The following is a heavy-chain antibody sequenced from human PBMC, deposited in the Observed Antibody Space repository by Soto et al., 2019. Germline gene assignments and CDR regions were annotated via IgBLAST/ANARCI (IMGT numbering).Heavy chain of an antibody. J-gene: IGHJ4*02. V-gene: IGHV1-8*01. CDR2: MNPNSGNT. Sequence: QVQLVQSGAEVKKPGASVKVSCKASGYTFTSYDINWVRHATGQGLEWMGWMNPNSGNTGYAQKFQGRVTMTRNTSISTAYMELSSLRSEDTAVYYCARAHYYDSSGYYPNFDYWGQGTLVTVSS. CDR3: ARAHYYDSSGYYPNFDY. CDR1: GYTFTSYD. D-gene: IGHD3-22*01.